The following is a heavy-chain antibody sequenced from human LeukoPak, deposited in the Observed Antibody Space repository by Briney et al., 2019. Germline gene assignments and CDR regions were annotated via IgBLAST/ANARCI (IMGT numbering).Heavy chain of an antibody. Sequence: PGGSLRLSCAASGFTFSSYDMSWVRQAPEKGLEWVSGISGGGGRTHYADSVKGRFTISRDNSKNTLYLQISSLRAEDTAVYYCAKGLQTGSAFDIWGQGTVVTVPS. CDR3: AKGLQTGSAFDI. CDR2: ISGGGGRT. CDR1: GFTFSSYD. J-gene: IGHJ3*02. V-gene: IGHV3-23*01.